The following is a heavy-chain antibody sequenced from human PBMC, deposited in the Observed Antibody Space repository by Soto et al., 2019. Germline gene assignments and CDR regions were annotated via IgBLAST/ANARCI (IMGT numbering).Heavy chain of an antibody. CDR1: GFTFSRYG. CDR3: AKDAQDAWVATIRGDAFDM. D-gene: IGHD5-12*01. Sequence: QVQLVESGGGVVQPGKSLRLSCAASGFTFSRYGMHWVRQAPGKGLEWVAVISFDGNNRYYADSVKGRFTISRDNSKNTLNLQMNSLRAEDTALYYCAKDAQDAWVATIRGDAFDMWGRGTMVTVSS. V-gene: IGHV3-30*18. J-gene: IGHJ3*02. CDR2: ISFDGNNR.